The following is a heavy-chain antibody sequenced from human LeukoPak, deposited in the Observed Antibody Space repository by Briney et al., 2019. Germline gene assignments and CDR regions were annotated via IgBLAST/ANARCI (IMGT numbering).Heavy chain of an antibody. Sequence: GGSLRLSCAASGFTFSSYSMNWVRQAPGKGLEWASSISSSSSYIYYADSVKGRFTISRDNAKNSLYLQMNSLRAEDTAVYYCAKLGYSGGPYDAFDIWGQGTMVTVSS. CDR1: GFTFSSYS. CDR2: ISSSSSYI. J-gene: IGHJ3*02. CDR3: AKLGYSGGPYDAFDI. D-gene: IGHD1-26*01. V-gene: IGHV3-21*01.